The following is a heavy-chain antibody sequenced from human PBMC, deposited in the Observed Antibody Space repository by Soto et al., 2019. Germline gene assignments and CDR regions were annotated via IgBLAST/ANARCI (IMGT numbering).Heavy chain of an antibody. J-gene: IGHJ5*02. D-gene: IGHD4-17*01. CDR3: ARDDRDGDYVISNWFDP. V-gene: IGHV3-11*06. Sequence: GGSLRLSCAASGFTFSDYYMSWIRQAPGKGLEWVSYISSSSSYTNYADSVKGRFTISRDNAKNSLYLQMNSLRAEDTAVYYCARDDRDGDYVISNWFDPWGQGTLVTVSS. CDR1: GFTFSDYY. CDR2: ISSSSSYT.